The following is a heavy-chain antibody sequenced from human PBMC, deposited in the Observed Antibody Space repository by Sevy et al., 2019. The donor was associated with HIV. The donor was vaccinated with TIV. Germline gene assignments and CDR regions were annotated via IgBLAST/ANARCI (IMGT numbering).Heavy chain of an antibody. D-gene: IGHD3-22*01. CDR1: GFTFSSYW. Sequence: GESLKISCVASGFTFSSYWMSWVRQAQGKGLEWVANIKQDGSEKYYVDSVKGQVTISRDNANNSLYLQMSSLRAEDTAVYYCARDASDYYDSSGPMYAFDIWGQGTMVTVSS. CDR2: IKQDGSEK. CDR3: ARDASDYYDSSGPMYAFDI. V-gene: IGHV3-7*03. J-gene: IGHJ3*02.